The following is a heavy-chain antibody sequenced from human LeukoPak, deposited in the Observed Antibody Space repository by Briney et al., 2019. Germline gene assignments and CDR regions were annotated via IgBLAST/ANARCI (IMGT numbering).Heavy chain of an antibody. CDR3: ARDLSDRVANPLYWYFDL. V-gene: IGHV1-18*01. J-gene: IGHJ2*01. CDR1: GYSFISYG. CDR2: ISTNNGNT. Sequence: ASVKVSCKASGYSFISYGISWVRQAPGQGLEWMGWISTNNGNTNYAQKFQGRVTVTTDTSTSTAYMELRSLRSDDTAVYYCARDLSDRVANPLYWYFDLWGRGTLVTVSS. D-gene: IGHD3-16*02.